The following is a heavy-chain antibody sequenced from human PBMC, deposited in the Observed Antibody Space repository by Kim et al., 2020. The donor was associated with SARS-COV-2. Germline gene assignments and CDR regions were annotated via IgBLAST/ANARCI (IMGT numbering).Heavy chain of an antibody. V-gene: IGHV3-23*01. CDR1: GFTFSSYA. Sequence: GGSLRLSCAASGFTFSSYAMSWVRQAPGKGLEWVSAISGSGGSTYYADSVKGRFTISRDNSKNTLYLQMNSLRAEDTAVYYCAKFWFGESYYYYGMDVWGQGTTVTVSS. D-gene: IGHD3-10*01. CDR3: AKFWFGESYYYYGMDV. CDR2: ISGSGGST. J-gene: IGHJ6*02.